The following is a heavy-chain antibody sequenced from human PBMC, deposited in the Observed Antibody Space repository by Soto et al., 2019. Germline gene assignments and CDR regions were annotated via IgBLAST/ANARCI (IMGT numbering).Heavy chain of an antibody. D-gene: IGHD6-13*01. CDR2: IIPIFGTE. V-gene: IGHV1-69*13. CDR3: ARDRIAGSKYYYGMDV. J-gene: IGHJ6*02. Sequence: SVKVSCKASGGTFSSYAISWVRQAPGQGLEWMGGIIPIFGTENYAQKFQGRVTITADESTSTAYMELSSLRSEDTAVYYCARDRIAGSKYYYGMDVWGQGTTVTVSS. CDR1: GGTFSSYA.